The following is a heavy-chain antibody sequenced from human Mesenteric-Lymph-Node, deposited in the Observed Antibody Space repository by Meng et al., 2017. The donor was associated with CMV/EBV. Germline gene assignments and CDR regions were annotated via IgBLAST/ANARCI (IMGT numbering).Heavy chain of an antibody. CDR3: ARDFGVYYDFWSGGYGMDV. CDR1: GGSVSSGGYY. V-gene: IGHV4-61*08. Sequence: ESLKISCTVSGGSVSSGGYYWSWIRQPPGKGLEWIGYIYNSERTKHNPSLKSRATISADTPKNQFSLKLSSVTAADTAVYYCARDFGVYYDFWSGGYGMDVWGQGTTVTVSS. J-gene: IGHJ6*02. CDR2: IYNSERT. D-gene: IGHD3-3*01.